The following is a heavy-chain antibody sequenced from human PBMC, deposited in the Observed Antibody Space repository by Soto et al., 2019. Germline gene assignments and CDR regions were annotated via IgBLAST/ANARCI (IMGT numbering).Heavy chain of an antibody. CDR1: GFTFSNYA. D-gene: IGHD6-13*01. Sequence: GGSLRLSCAASGFTFSNYAMSWLRQAPGKGLEWVSVISSAAGSTYYADSVKGRFTISRDNSKNTLYLQMTSLRAEDTAVYYCAKEEGSTWYPTDYWGQGTLVTVPQ. J-gene: IGHJ4*02. V-gene: IGHV3-23*01. CDR2: ISSAAGST. CDR3: AKEEGSTWYPTDY.